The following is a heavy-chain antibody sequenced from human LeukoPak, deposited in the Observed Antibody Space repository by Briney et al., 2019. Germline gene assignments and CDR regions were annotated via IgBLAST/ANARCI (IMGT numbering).Heavy chain of an antibody. CDR1: GFTFSSYS. J-gene: IGHJ4*02. V-gene: IGHV3-21*04. CDR3: AKDSDVSDYCDSSGYYFDY. D-gene: IGHD3-22*01. Sequence: PGGSLRLSCAASGFTFSSYSMNWVRQAPGKGLEWVSSISSSSSYIYYADSVKGRFTISRDKSKNTLYLQMNSLRAADTAVYYCAKDSDVSDYCDSSGYYFDYWGQGTLVTVSS. CDR2: ISSSSSYI.